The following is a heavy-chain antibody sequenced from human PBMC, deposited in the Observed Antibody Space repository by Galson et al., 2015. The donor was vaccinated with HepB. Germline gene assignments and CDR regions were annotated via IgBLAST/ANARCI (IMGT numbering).Heavy chain of an antibody. V-gene: IGHV5-10-1*01. CDR2: IDPSDSYT. J-gene: IGHJ6*03. Sequence: QSGAEVKKPGESLRISCKGSGYSFTSYWISWVRQVPGKGLEWMGRIDPSDSYTNYSPSFQGHVTISADKSISTAYLQWSSLKASDTAMYYCAIFPAPYYDSSGYLPGTYMDVWGKGTTVTVSS. D-gene: IGHD3-22*01. CDR3: AIFPAPYYDSSGYLPGTYMDV. CDR1: GYSFTSYW.